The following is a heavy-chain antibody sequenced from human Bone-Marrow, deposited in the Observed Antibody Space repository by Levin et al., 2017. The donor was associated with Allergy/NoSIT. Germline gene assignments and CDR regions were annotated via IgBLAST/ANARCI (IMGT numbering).Heavy chain of an antibody. Sequence: GGSLRLSCAASGFTFSSYAMSWVRQAPGKGLEWVSAISGSGGSTYYADSVKGRFTISRDNSKNTLYLQMNSLRAEDTAVYYCAKAAEYYDILTGLGYFDYWGQGTLVTVSS. CDR3: AKAAEYYDILTGLGYFDY. V-gene: IGHV3-23*01. J-gene: IGHJ4*02. CDR1: GFTFSSYA. CDR2: ISGSGGST. D-gene: IGHD3-9*01.